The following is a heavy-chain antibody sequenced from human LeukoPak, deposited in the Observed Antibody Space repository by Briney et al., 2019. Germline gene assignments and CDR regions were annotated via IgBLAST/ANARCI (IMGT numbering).Heavy chain of an antibody. CDR2: IYSGGST. CDR3: ARGGSSGWYSHYFDY. Sequence: GGSLRLSCAASGFTVRSNYMTWVRQTPGKGLEWLSVIYSGGSTYYADSVKGRFTMSRDNSKNTLYLQMNSLRAEDTAVYYCARGGSSGWYSHYFDYWGQGTLVTVSS. V-gene: IGHV3-66*01. CDR1: GFTVRSNY. D-gene: IGHD6-19*01. J-gene: IGHJ4*02.